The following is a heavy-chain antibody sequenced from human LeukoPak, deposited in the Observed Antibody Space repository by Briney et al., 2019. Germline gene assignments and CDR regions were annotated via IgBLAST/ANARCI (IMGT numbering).Heavy chain of an antibody. D-gene: IGHD5-18*01. CDR3: ARDLSGVTGYTYGRGIDY. CDR2: IKKDGSEK. V-gene: IGHV3-7*01. Sequence: GGSLRLSCAASGFTFSRYWMSWVRQAPGKGLEWVANIKKDGSEKYYVDSVKGRFTISRDNAKTSLYLQMNSPRAEDTAVYYCARDLSGVTGYTYGRGIDYWGQGTLVTVSS. J-gene: IGHJ4*02. CDR1: GFTFSRYW.